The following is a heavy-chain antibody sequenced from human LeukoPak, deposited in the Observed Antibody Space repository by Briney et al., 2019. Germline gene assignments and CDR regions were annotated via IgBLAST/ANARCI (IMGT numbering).Heavy chain of an antibody. J-gene: IGHJ4*02. D-gene: IGHD3-3*01. CDR2: YSGGST. CDR3: ARSRTIFGVVRWYFDY. V-gene: IGHV3-53*05. Sequence: YSGGSTYYSHSVKGRFTISRDNSKNTRYRKMKRLGAEDTAVYYCARSRTIFGVVRWYFDYWGQGTLVTVSS.